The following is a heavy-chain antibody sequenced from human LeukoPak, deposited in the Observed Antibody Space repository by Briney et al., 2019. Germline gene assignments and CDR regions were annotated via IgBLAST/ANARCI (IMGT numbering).Heavy chain of an antibody. D-gene: IGHD3-22*01. CDR1: GFTVSSNY. J-gene: IGHJ4*02. CDR3: AGNYYDSSGYYY. V-gene: IGHV3-66*01. Sequence: GGSLRLSCAASGFTVSSNYMSWVRQAPGKGLEWVSVIYSGGSTYYADSVKGRFTISRDNSKNTLYLQMNSLRAEDTAVYYCAGNYYDSSGYYYWGQGTLVTVSS. CDR2: IYSGGST.